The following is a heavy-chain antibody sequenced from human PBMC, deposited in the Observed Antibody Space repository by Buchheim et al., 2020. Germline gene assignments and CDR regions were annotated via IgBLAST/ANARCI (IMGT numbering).Heavy chain of an antibody. CDR2: INHSGST. V-gene: IGHV4-34*01. D-gene: IGHD3-9*01. CDR1: GGSFSGYY. CDR3: ARGPDILTGNRWFDP. J-gene: IGHJ5*02. Sequence: QVQLQQWGAGLLKPSETLSLTCAVYGGSFSGYYWSWIRQPPGKGLEWIEEINHSGSTNYNPSLKSRVTISVDTSKNQFSLKLSSVTAADTAVYYCARGPDILTGNRWFDPWGQGTL.